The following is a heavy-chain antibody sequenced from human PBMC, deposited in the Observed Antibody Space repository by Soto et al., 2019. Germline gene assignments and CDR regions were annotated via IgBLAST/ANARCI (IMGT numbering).Heavy chain of an antibody. CDR2: IWYDGSNK. Sequence: GGSLRLSCAASGFTFSSYGMHWVRQAPGKGLEWVAVIWYDGSNKYYADSVKGRFTISRDNSKNTLYLQMNSLRAEDTAVYYCARDVGRDGYTLHYWGQGTQVAFSS. CDR1: GFTFSSYG. D-gene: IGHD5-12*01. J-gene: IGHJ4*02. V-gene: IGHV3-33*01. CDR3: ARDVGRDGYTLHY.